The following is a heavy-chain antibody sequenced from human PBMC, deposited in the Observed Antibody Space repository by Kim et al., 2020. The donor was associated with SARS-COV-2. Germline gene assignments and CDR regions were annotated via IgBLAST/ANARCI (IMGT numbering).Heavy chain of an antibody. Sequence: GGSLRLSCTASGFTFSSYAMHWVRQAPGKGLEWVAVISYDGSNKYYADSVKGRFTISRDNSKNTLYLQMNSLRAEDTAVYYCARDPGPRLDAFDIWGQGTMVTVSS. CDR2: ISYDGSNK. CDR1: GFTFSSYA. V-gene: IGHV3-30*04. CDR3: ARDPGPRLDAFDI. J-gene: IGHJ3*02. D-gene: IGHD3-16*01.